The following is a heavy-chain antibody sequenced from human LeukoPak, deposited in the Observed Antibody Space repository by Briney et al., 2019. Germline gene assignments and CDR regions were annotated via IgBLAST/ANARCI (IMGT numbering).Heavy chain of an antibody. D-gene: IGHD1-14*01. CDR1: GGSISSHY. CDR3: ATRAVIGTRGVWYFDL. Sequence: SETLSLTCTVSGGSISSHYWSWIGQPPGKGLEGIGYIYYSGSTYYNPSLKSRVTISVDTSKNQFSLKLSSVTAADTAVYYCATRAVIGTRGVWYFDLWGRGTLVTVSS. J-gene: IGHJ2*01. V-gene: IGHV4-59*06. CDR2: IYYSGST.